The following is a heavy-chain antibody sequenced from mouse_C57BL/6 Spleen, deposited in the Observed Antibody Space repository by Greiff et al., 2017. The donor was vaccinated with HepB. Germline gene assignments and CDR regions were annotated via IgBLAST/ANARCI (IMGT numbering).Heavy chain of an antibody. V-gene: IGHV6-3*01. Sequence: EVQLVESGGGLVQPGGSMKLSCVASGFTFSNYWMNWVRQSPEKGLEWVAQIRLKSDNYATHYAESVKGRFTISRDDSKSSVYLQMNNLRAEDTGIYYCTLYYRWYFDVWGTGTTVTVSS. CDR3: TLYYRWYFDV. CDR1: GFTFSNYW. J-gene: IGHJ1*03. D-gene: IGHD2-1*01. CDR2: IRLKSDNYAT.